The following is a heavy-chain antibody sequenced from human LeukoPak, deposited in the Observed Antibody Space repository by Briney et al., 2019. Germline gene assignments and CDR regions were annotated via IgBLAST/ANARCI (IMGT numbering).Heavy chain of an antibody. V-gene: IGHV3-64*05. CDR3: VYQVQGVVR. CDR1: GFTFSTYD. CDR2: ISGDGSSS. J-gene: IGHJ1*01. D-gene: IGHD2-2*01. Sequence: EGSLRLSCTASGFTFSTYDMHWVRQAPGKGLQYVSGISGDGSSSYYADSVKGRFTISRDNSKNTLYVQMTSLRTEDTAVYYCVYQVQGVVRWGQGTLVTVSS.